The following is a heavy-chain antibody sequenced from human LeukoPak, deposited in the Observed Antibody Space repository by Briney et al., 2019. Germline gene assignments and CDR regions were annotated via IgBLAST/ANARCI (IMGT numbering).Heavy chain of an antibody. D-gene: IGHD6-6*01. V-gene: IGHV3-48*03. J-gene: IGHJ4*02. Sequence: GGSLRLSCAASGSTFSSYEMSWVRQAPGKGLEWVSYICSSGSTIYYADSVKGRFTISRDNAKNSLYLQMNSLRAEDTAVYYCAKPGIAARRDITYPIRYWGQGTLVTVSS. CDR1: GSTFSSYE. CDR3: AKPGIAARRDITYPIRY. CDR2: ICSSGSTI.